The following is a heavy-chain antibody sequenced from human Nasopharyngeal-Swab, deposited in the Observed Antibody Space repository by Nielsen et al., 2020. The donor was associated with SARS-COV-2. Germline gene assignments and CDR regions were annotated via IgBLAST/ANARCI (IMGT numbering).Heavy chain of an antibody. D-gene: IGHD2/OR15-2a*01. Sequence: GESLKISCVASGYSFRTYGMSWVRQAPGKGLEWVAAIVGSGYISGSGGSTYYAYSVKGRFTISRDNSKNTLSLQMNSLRAEDTAVYYCAKDLRGPYFFWGQGTLVTVSS. CDR1: GYSFRTYG. J-gene: IGHJ4*02. CDR3: AKDLRGPYFF. V-gene: IGHV3-23*01. CDR2: IVGSGYISGSGGST.